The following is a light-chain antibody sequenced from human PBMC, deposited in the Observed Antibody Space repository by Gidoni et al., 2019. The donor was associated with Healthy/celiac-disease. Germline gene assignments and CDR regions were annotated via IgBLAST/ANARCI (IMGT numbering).Light chain of an antibody. J-gene: IGKJ2*01. V-gene: IGKV4-1*01. CDR1: QSVFYSSNNKNY. CDR3: QQYSSTPRT. Sequence: DIVRTQAPDSLAVSLGERATINCKSSQSVFYSSNNKNYLAWYQQKPGQPPKLLIYWASTRDSGVPDRFSGSWSGTDFTLTISSLQAEDVAVYYCQQYSSTPRTFGQGTKLEIK. CDR2: WAS.